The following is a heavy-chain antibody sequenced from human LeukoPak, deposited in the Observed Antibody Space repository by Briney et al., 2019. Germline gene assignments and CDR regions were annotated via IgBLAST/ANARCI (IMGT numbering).Heavy chain of an antibody. V-gene: IGHV3-30*02. CDR2: IRYDGSNK. Sequence: GGSLRLSCAASGFTFGSYGMHWVRQAPGKGLEWVAFIRYDGSNKYYADSVKGRFTISRDNAKNSLYLQMNSLRAEDTALYYCARVGGYSYGTWFDYWGQGTLVTVSS. D-gene: IGHD5-18*01. J-gene: IGHJ4*02. CDR1: GFTFGSYG. CDR3: ARVGGYSYGTWFDY.